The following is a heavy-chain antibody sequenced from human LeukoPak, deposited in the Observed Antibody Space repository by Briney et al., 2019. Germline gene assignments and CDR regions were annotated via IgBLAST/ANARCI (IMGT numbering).Heavy chain of an antibody. CDR3: ARGLRVITAAGTTYHFDY. Sequence: ASVKVSCKASGYTFTSYDINWVRQATGQGLEWMGWMNPNSGNTGYAQKFQGRFTVTRNTYISTAYMELSSLRSEDTAVYYCARGLRVITAAGTTYHFDYWGQGTLVTVSS. V-gene: IGHV1-8*01. J-gene: IGHJ4*02. CDR1: GYTFTSYD. CDR2: MNPNSGNT. D-gene: IGHD6-13*01.